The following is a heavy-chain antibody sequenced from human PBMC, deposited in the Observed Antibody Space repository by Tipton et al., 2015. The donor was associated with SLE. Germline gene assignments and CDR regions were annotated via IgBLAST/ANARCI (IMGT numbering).Heavy chain of an antibody. CDR3: ARHRGLFGLVTAYYFDS. V-gene: IGHV4-34*01. CDR1: GGSFSGYF. D-gene: IGHD3-3*01. J-gene: IGHJ4*02. CDR2: INHSGST. Sequence: TLSLTCAVYGGSFSGYFWSWIRQSPGKGLEWIGEINHSGSTNYNPSLESRLTILVDTAKNQFSLKLSSVTAADTAMYYCARHRGLFGLVTAYYFDSWGQETLVTVSS.